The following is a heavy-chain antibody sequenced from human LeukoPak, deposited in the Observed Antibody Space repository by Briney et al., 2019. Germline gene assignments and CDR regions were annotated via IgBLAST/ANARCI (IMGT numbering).Heavy chain of an antibody. CDR3: ARGIFYDNSGYTYYFDS. J-gene: IGHJ4*02. CDR1: GFTFHNYS. V-gene: IGHV3-21*01. Sequence: PGGSVRLSCAASGFTFHNYSMSWVRQAPGKGLEWVSSISGSSSYIYYADSLKGRLTISRDNAKNSLYLQLNSLRAEDTAVYYCARGIFYDNSGYTYYFDSWGQGTLVTVSS. CDR2: ISGSSSYI. D-gene: IGHD3-22*01.